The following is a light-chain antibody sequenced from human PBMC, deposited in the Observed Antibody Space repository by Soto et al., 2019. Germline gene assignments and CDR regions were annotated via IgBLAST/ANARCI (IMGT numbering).Light chain of an antibody. CDR1: QSVLYSSNNKNY. V-gene: IGKV4-1*01. Sequence: DIVMTQSPDSLAVSLGERATINCKSSQSVLYSSNNKNYLAWYQQKPGQPPKLLIYWASTRESGVPDRFSGSGSGTDFTLTISSLQAEHVAVYYCQQYYSTPLTFGGGTKVEIK. CDR2: WAS. CDR3: QQYYSTPLT. J-gene: IGKJ4*01.